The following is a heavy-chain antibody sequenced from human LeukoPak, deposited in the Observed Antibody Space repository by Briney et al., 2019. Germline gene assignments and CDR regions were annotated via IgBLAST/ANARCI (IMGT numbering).Heavy chain of an antibody. CDR1: GYSISSGYY. Sequence: SETLSLTCAVSGYSISSGYYWGWIRQPPGKGLEWIGSIYNSGSTNYNPSFNSRVTVSGNTSKNQFSLTLSCVTAADTAVSYCARLPPTLRIGGTTTYYSYYMDVWGKGTTVTVSS. D-gene: IGHD1-26*01. CDR2: IYNSGST. V-gene: IGHV4-38-2*01. J-gene: IGHJ6*03. CDR3: ARLPPTLRIGGTTTYYSYYMDV.